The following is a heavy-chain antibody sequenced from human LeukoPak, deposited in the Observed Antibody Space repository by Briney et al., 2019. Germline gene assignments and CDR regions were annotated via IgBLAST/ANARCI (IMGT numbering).Heavy chain of an antibody. CDR1: GYTFTSYG. CDR3: ARDGGQYYDLLSGYYNNDWFDP. CDR2: ISVYNGNT. Sequence: ASVKVSCKASGYTFTSYGISWVRQAPGQGLEWMGWISVYNGNTNYAQNLQGGLTMTTDTSTSTAYMELRSLRSDDTAVYYCARDGGQYYDLLSGYYNNDWFDPWGQGTLVTVSS. V-gene: IGHV1-18*01. D-gene: IGHD3-9*01. J-gene: IGHJ5*02.